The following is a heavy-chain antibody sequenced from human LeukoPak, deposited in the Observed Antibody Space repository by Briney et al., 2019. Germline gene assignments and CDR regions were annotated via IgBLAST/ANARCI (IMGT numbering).Heavy chain of an antibody. CDR2: ISGSGGNT. CDR1: GFTFSSYA. V-gene: IGHV3-23*01. CDR3: AKGKYGSGSYTWFDP. J-gene: IGHJ5*02. Sequence: GGSLRLSCEASGFTFSSYAMSWVRQAPGKGLEWVSAISGSGGNTYYADSVKGRFTISRDNSKNTLYLQMNSLRAEDTAVYYCAKGKYGSGSYTWFDPWGQGTLVTVSS. D-gene: IGHD3-10*01.